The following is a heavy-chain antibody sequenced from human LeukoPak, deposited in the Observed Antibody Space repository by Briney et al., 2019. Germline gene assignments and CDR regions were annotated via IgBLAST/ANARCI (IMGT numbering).Heavy chain of an antibody. CDR3: AKDLFSVVVAPYPSPFDY. Sequence: PGGSLRLSCAASGFTLSSYARSWVRQAPGKGLEWVSAISGSGGSTYYADSVKGRFTISRDNSKNTLYLQMNSLRAEDTAVYYCAKDLFSVVVAPYPSPFDYWGQGTLVTVYS. V-gene: IGHV3-23*01. J-gene: IGHJ4*02. CDR2: ISGSGGST. D-gene: IGHD2-15*01. CDR1: GFTLSSYA.